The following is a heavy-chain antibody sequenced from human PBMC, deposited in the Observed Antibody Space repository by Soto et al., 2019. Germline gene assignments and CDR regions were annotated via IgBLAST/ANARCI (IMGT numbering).Heavy chain of an antibody. J-gene: IGHJ6*02. Sequence: QVQLQESGPGLVKPSETLSLTCTVSGGSITNYYCSWFRQPPGKGLEWIGYINYDGYAAYNLYLKSRVTLSMDASKPQSSLMLESGTATDTAVYYCERHGFGPLHGLVDVWGPGTTVIVSS. CDR2: INYDGYA. CDR3: ERHGFGPLHGLVDV. D-gene: IGHD3-10*01. V-gene: IGHV4-59*08. CDR1: GGSITNYY.